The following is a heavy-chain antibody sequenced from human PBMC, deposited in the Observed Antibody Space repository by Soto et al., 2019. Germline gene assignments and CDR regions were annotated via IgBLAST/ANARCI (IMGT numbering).Heavy chain of an antibody. V-gene: IGHV3-48*02. CDR3: TKLGVIPGTLPRPYFYYAMDV. Sequence: GGSLRLSCAASEFTFSYYSMNWVRQAPGKGLEWVSYISGSSAAIYYADSVKGRFTVSRDNAKNSLYLQLNSLRDEDTAVYYCTKLGVIPGTLPRPYFYYAMDVCGGATQVTVS. J-gene: IGHJ6*02. CDR2: ISGSSAAI. CDR1: EFTFSYYS. D-gene: IGHD3-16*01.